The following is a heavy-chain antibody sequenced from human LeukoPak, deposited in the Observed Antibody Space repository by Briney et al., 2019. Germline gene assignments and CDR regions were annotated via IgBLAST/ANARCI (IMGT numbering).Heavy chain of an antibody. Sequence: PSETLSLTCTVSGGSISSYYWSWIRQPPGKGLEWIGYIYYSGSTNYNPSLKSRVTISVDTSKNQFSLKLSSVTAVDTAVYYCARVMITFGGGGGFDYWGQGTLVTVSS. CDR1: GGSISSYY. CDR3: ARVMITFGGGGGFDY. CDR2: IYYSGST. D-gene: IGHD3-16*01. V-gene: IGHV4-59*01. J-gene: IGHJ4*02.